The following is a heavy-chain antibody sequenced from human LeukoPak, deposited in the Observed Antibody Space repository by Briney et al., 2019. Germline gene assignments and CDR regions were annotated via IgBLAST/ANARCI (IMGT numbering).Heavy chain of an antibody. J-gene: IGHJ3*02. CDR2: IIPIFGTA. Sequence: SVKVSCKASGGTFSSYAISWVRQAPGQGLEWMGGIIPIFGTANYAQKFQGRVTITTDESTSTAYMELSSLRSEDTAVYYCARDRLSGSYGAFDIWGQGTMVTVSS. D-gene: IGHD1-26*01. CDR1: GGTFSSYA. CDR3: ARDRLSGSYGAFDI. V-gene: IGHV1-69*05.